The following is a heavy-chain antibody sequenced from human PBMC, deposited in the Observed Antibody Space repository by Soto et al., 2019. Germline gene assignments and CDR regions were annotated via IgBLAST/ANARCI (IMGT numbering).Heavy chain of an antibody. D-gene: IGHD3-16*01. CDR1: GVAFSSYA. V-gene: IGHV3-30*18. Sequence: QVQLVGSGGGVVQPGASRRLSCEASGVAFSSYAMHWVRQAPGKGLEWVGVISDDGNYIYYADSVKGRFTISRDNSKNTRYVQVNSLRPEDTAVYYCAKGILSATIGPYAMDVWGQGTTVTVSS. CDR2: ISDDGNYI. J-gene: IGHJ6*02. CDR3: AKGILSATIGPYAMDV.